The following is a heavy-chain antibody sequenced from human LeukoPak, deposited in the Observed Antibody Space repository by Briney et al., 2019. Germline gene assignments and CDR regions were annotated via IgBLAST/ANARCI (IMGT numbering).Heavy chain of an antibody. V-gene: IGHV3-30*02. CDR2: IRYDGSNK. CDR1: GFTFSSYE. J-gene: IGHJ4*02. CDR3: AKEKYVVVTPFDY. Sequence: PGGSLRLSCAASGFTFSSYEMNWVRQAPGKGLEWVAFIRYDGSNKYYADSVKGRFTISRDNSKNTLYLQMNSLRAEDTAVHYCAKEKYVVVTPFDYWGQGTLVTVSS. D-gene: IGHD2-21*02.